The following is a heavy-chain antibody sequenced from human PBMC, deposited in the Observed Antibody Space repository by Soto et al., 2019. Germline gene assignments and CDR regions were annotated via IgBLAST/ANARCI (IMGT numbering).Heavy chain of an antibody. V-gene: IGHV3-53*05. D-gene: IGHD6-13*01. CDR2: IYSGGST. CDR3: ARAGVYIAAANYFDY. Sequence: GSLRLSCAASGFTVSSNYMSWVRQAPGKGLEWVSVIYSGGSTYYADSVKGRFTISRDNSKNTLYLQMNSLRAEDTAVYYCARAGVYIAAANYFDYWGQGTLVTVSS. J-gene: IGHJ4*02. CDR1: GFTVSSNY.